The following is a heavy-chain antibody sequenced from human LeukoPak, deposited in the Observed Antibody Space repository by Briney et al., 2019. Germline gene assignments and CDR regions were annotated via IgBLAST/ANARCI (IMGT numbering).Heavy chain of an antibody. J-gene: IGHJ4*02. V-gene: IGHV3-30*14. CDR1: GFTFSSYP. Sequence: GGSLRLSCEASGFTFSSYPIHWVRQAPGKGLDWVTVISHDGTNSYYADSVKGRFTISRDNSQNTLYLQMNSLRGDDTAVYYCARGHWTLGFDSTRWYWIDYWGQGTLVTVSS. CDR3: ARGHWTLGFDSTRWYWIDY. CDR2: ISHDGTNS. D-gene: IGHD6-13*01.